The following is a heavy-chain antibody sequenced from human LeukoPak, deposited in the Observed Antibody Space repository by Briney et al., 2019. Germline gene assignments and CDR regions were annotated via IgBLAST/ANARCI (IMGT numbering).Heavy chain of an antibody. CDR3: ACKAHSGHPPNYGMDV. J-gene: IGHJ6*02. V-gene: IGHV1-69*04. D-gene: IGHD5-12*01. CDR1: GGTFSSYA. CDR2: IIPILGIA. Sequence: GASVKVSCKASGGTFSSYAISWVRQAPGQGLEWMGRIIPILGIANYAQKFQGRVTITADKSTSTAYMELSSLRSEDTAVYYCACKAHSGHPPNYGMDVWGQGTTVTVSS.